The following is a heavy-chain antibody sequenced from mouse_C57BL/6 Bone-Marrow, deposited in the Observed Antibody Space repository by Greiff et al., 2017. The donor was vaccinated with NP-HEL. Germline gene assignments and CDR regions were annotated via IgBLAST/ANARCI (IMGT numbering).Heavy chain of an antibody. J-gene: IGHJ4*01. Sequence: EVKLVESGGGLVQPGGSLSLSCAASGFTFTDYYMSWVRQPPGKALEWLGFIRNKANGYTTEYSASVKGRFTISRDNSQSILYLQMNALRAEDSATYDCARYEMVTTGGAMDYWGQGTSVTVSS. CDR1: GFTFTDYY. D-gene: IGHD2-2*01. CDR3: ARYEMVTTGGAMDY. V-gene: IGHV7-3*01. CDR2: IRNKANGYTT.